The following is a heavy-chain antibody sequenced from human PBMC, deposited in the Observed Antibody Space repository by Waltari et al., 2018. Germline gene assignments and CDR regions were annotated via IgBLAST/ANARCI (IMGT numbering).Heavy chain of an antibody. CDR3: AREDKFDSSDY. J-gene: IGHJ4*02. Sequence: EVQLVESGGGLIQPGGSLRLSCVASGFSFSNYWMSWFRQVPGKGLEWVANIKEDGSLKKYVETVKGRFSISRDNAKNSVYLQMDSLRAEDTALYYCAREDKFDSSDYWGQGILVSVSP. V-gene: IGHV3-7*01. D-gene: IGHD3-9*01. CDR1: GFSFSNYW. CDR2: IKEDGSLK.